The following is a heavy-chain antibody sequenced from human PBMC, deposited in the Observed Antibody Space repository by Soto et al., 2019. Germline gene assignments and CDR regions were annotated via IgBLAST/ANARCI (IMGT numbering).Heavy chain of an antibody. CDR2: ISPYNGDT. D-gene: IGHD6-13*01. CDR1: GYTFSSYG. Sequence: QVHLVQSGAEVKKPGASVKVSCKASGYTFSSYGITWVRQAPGQGLEWMGWISPYNGDTNYAQKLQGRVTMTTDTSTSTAYLDLRGLRSDDTAVYYCARGSGIAAAGLDFWGQGTLVTVSS. V-gene: IGHV1-18*01. CDR3: ARGSGIAAAGLDF. J-gene: IGHJ4*02.